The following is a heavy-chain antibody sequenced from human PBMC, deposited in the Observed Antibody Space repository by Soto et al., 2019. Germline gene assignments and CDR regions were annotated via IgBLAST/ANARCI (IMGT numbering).Heavy chain of an antibody. D-gene: IGHD3-10*01. V-gene: IGHV4-30-2*01. CDR1: GGSITSGNSYS. Sequence: QLQLQESGPGLVKPSETLSLTCAVSGGSITSGNSYSWAWIRQPPGRGLEWIGSISQTGTTSYNPSLKSRVRVSLDKSKNQFSLRLSSVTAADMAVYYCARAVSPYFGTWFDPWGQGTLVTVSS. CDR3: ARAVSPYFGTWFDP. CDR2: ISQTGTT. J-gene: IGHJ5*02.